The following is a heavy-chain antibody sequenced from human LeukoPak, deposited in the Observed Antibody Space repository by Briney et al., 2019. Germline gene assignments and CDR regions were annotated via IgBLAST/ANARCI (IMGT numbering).Heavy chain of an antibody. J-gene: IGHJ6*02. D-gene: IGHD6-13*01. CDR3: ARDRSSSWKCYYYYGMDV. V-gene: IGHV1-46*01. Sequence: ASVKVSCKASGYTFTSYYMHWVRQAPGQGLEWMGIINPSGGSTSYAQKFQGRVTMTRDTSTSTVYMELSSLRSEDTAVYYCARDRSSSWKCYYYYGMDVWGQGTTVTVSS. CDR2: INPSGGST. CDR1: GYTFTSYY.